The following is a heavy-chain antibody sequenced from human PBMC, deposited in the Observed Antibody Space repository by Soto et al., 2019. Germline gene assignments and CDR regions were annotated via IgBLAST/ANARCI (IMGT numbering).Heavy chain of an antibody. V-gene: IGHV4-30-4*01. D-gene: IGHD2-2*01. CDR2: IYYSGNT. CDR1: GGSISSGYYY. CDR3: ARAPIVVVPAATPYGMDD. J-gene: IGHJ6*02. Sequence: SETLSVTCSVSGGSISSGYYYWSCIRQPPGKGLEWIGNIYYSGNTYYNPSLKSRLIISIDTSKNQVSLKLSSVTAADTAVYYCARAPIVVVPAATPYGMDDWGQGTTVTVSS.